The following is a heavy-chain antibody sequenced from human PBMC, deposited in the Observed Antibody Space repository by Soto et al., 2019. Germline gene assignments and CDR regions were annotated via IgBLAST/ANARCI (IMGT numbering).Heavy chain of an antibody. V-gene: IGHV1-18*04. Sequence: ASVKVSCKASGYTSQKYGITWVRQAPGQGLEWMGWISTYAGNTEYAQSLQGRVTLTTDTSTSAVYMELRSLRSDDTAVYFCAREAVRHFYDTRGYHYWDQGTLLTV. CDR2: ISTYAGNT. CDR3: AREAVRHFYDTRGYHY. D-gene: IGHD3-22*01. CDR1: GYTSQKYG. J-gene: IGHJ4*02.